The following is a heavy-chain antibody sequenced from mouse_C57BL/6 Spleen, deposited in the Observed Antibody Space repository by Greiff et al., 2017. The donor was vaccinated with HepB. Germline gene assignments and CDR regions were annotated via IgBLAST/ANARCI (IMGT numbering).Heavy chain of an antibody. Sequence: VQLQQSGAELVKPGASVKLSCKASGYTFTSYWMHWVKQRPGQGLEWIGMIHPNSGSTNYNEKFKSKATLTVDKSSSTAYMQLSSLTSEDSAVYYCAVTTVVPFDYWGQGTTLTVSS. J-gene: IGHJ2*01. V-gene: IGHV1-64*01. CDR2: IHPNSGST. CDR3: AVTTVVPFDY. D-gene: IGHD1-1*01. CDR1: GYTFTSYW.